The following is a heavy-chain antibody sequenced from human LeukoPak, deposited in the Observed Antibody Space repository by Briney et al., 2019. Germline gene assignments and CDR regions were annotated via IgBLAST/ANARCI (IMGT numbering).Heavy chain of an antibody. D-gene: IGHD2-21*02. J-gene: IGHJ6*02. Sequence: GGSLRLSCAVSGFTISSNYMNWVRQAPGKGLEWVSVIYTGGSTYYAGSAKGRFTISRDTSKNTLYLQMNSLRAEDTAVYYCAKDLAYCGGDCYNYYYYGMDVWGQGTTVTVSS. CDR1: GFTISSNY. CDR3: AKDLAYCGGDCYNYYYYGMDV. V-gene: IGHV3-66*01. CDR2: IYTGGST.